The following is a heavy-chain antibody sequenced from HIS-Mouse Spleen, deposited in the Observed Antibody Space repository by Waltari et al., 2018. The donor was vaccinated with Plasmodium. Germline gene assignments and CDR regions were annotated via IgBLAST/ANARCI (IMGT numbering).Heavy chain of an antibody. V-gene: IGHV1-18*01. J-gene: IGHJ3*02. CDR3: ARGSAGDAFDI. CDR2: ISPYNGNT. CDR1: GYTFTNYG. Sequence: QVQLVQYGAEVKKPGASVKVSCKASGYTFTNYGTSRVRQAPGQGLVWMGWISPYNGNTHFAQKLQGRVTMTTDTSTSTAYMELRSLRSDDTAVYYCARGSAGDAFDIWGQGTMVTVSS. D-gene: IGHD6-19*01.